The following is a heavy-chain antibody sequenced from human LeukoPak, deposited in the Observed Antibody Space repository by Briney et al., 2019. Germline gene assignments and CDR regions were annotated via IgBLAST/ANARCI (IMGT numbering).Heavy chain of an antibody. D-gene: IGHD5-18*01. CDR2: IYARGSS. J-gene: IGHJ4*02. CDR3: ARDSAQLWFVPDC. CDR1: GGSISSYY. V-gene: IGHV4-4*07. Sequence: PSETLSLTCSVSGGSISSYYWSWIRQPAGKGLEWIGRIYARGSSNYNPSLTSRVTVSVDTSKNQFSLKLSSVTAADTAVYYCARDSAQLWFVPDCWGQGTQVTVSS.